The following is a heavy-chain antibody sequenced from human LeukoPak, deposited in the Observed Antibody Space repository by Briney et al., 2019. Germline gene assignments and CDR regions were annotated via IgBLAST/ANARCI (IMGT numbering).Heavy chain of an antibody. D-gene: IGHD1-26*01. CDR1: GFTFSSYS. J-gene: IGHJ4*02. V-gene: IGHV3-21*04. CDR3: GNCRMRNSGSYSSDY. CDR2: ISSSSSYI. Sequence: AGGSLRLSCAASGFTFSSYSMNWVRQAPGKGLEWVSSISSSSSYIYYADSVKGRFTISRDNAKNSLYLQMNSLRAEDTAVYYCGNCRMRNSGSYSSDYWGQGTLVTVSS.